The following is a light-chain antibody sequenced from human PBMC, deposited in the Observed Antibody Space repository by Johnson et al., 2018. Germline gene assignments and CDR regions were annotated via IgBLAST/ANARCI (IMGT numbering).Light chain of an antibody. V-gene: IGLV1-51*01. CDR2: DNN. CDR3: GTWGSSLSAGNV. J-gene: IGLJ1*01. CDR1: SSNIGNNY. Sequence: QSVLTQPPSVSAAPGQKVTISCSGSSSNIGNNYVSWYQQLPGTAPKLLIYDNNKRPSGIPDRFSGSKSGTSATLGITGLQTGDEADYYCGTWGSSLSAGNVFGTGTKVTVL.